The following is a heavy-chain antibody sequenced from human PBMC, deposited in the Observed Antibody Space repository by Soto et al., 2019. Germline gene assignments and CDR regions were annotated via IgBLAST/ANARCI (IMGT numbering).Heavy chain of an antibody. J-gene: IGHJ4*02. V-gene: IGHV1-18*01. CDR3: ARLFTWIEPTFDY. Sequence: QVQLVQSGAEVKKPGASVKVSCKASGYTFTSYGISWVRQAPGQWREWMGWISAYNGNTNYAQKLRGRVTMPSDTTTSTAEMELRSLRSGATAVDYCARLFTWIEPTFDYWGQGTLVTVSS. CDR1: GYTFTSYG. D-gene: IGHD5-18*01. CDR2: ISAYNGNT.